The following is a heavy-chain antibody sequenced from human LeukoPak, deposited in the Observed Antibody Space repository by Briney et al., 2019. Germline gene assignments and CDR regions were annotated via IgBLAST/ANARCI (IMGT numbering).Heavy chain of an antibody. CDR3: AKAAVIIGLAAFDT. V-gene: IGHV3-23*01. J-gene: IGHJ3*02. CDR1: GFTFDSYA. CDR2: IDRNGGTR. D-gene: IGHD2-21*01. Sequence: QPGGSLRLSCAASGFTFDSYATSWVRQAPGKGLEWVSSIDRNGGTRYNADSLEGRVTISRDNSKNTLFLQVNSLRAEDTALYYCAKAAVIIGLAAFDTWGQGTMVTVSS.